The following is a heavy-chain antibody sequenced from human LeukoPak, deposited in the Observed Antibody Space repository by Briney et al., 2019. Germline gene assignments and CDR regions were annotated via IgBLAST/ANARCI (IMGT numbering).Heavy chain of an antibody. CDR1: GYTFTSYY. CDR3: VRDKYCSGGSCYPDY. D-gene: IGHD2-15*01. Sequence: GASVKVSCKASGYTFTSYYMHWVRQAPGQGLEWMGIINPSGGSTSYAQKFQGRVTMTRDTSTSTVYMELSGLRSEDTAVYYCVRDKYCSGGSCYPDYWGQGTLVTVSS. J-gene: IGHJ4*02. V-gene: IGHV1-46*01. CDR2: INPSGGST.